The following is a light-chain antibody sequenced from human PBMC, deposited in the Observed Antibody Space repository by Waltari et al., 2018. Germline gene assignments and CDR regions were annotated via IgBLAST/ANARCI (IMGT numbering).Light chain of an antibody. CDR1: SNDVGGYKY. Sequence: QSALTQPASVSGSPGQSITISCTGTSNDVGGYKYVSWYQQHPGKAPKVLIYDVNNRPSGVSNRCSGSKSGNTASLTISGLQAEDEADYFCSSYTSSTSVIFGGGTKVTVL. CDR2: DVN. J-gene: IGLJ2*01. V-gene: IGLV2-14*03. CDR3: SSYTSSTSVI.